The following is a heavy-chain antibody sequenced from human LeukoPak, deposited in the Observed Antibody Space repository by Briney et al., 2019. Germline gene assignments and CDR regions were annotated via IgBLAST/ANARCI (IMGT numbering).Heavy chain of an antibody. D-gene: IGHD6-13*01. CDR3: ARDLAAGGTWAFDI. J-gene: IGHJ3*02. CDR1: GYTFTTYY. CDR2: ISPSDGGT. V-gene: IGHV1-46*01. Sequence: ASVKVSCKASGYTFTTYYMHWVRQAPGQGLEWMGIISPSDGGTGYAQKFQGRVTMTRDTSTSTVYMDLSTLRSEDTAVYYCARDLAAGGTWAFDIWGQGTMVTVSS.